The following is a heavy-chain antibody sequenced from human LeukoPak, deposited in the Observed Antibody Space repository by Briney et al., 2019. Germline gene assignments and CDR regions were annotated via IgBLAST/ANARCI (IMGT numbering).Heavy chain of an antibody. CDR2: VSSSGTKI. Sequence: GGSLRLSCAASGFTFSSHAMNWVRQAPGKGLEWVSSVSSSGTKIFYADSVRGRFTVSRDNSKNTLYLQMNSLRAEDTAVYYCAKGPLYSSSVYWGQGTLVTVSS. V-gene: IGHV3-21*01. CDR1: GFTFSSHA. D-gene: IGHD6-6*01. J-gene: IGHJ4*02. CDR3: AKGPLYSSSVY.